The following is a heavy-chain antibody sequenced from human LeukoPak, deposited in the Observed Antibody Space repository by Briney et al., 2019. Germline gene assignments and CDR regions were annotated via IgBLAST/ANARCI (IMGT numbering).Heavy chain of an antibody. D-gene: IGHD3-10*01. V-gene: IGHV4-31*03. CDR3: ARLRLWFGEPRGGWFDP. J-gene: IGHJ5*02. CDR1: GGSISSGGYY. CDR2: IYYSGST. Sequence: SETLSLTCTVSGGSISSGGYYWSWIRQHPGKGLEWIGYIYYSGSTYYNPSLKSRVTISVDKSKNQFSLKLSSVTAADTAVYYCARLRLWFGEPRGGWFDPWGQGTLVTVSS.